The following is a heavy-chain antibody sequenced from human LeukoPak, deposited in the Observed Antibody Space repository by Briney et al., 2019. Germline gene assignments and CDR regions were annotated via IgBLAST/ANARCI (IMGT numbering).Heavy chain of an antibody. CDR2: ISYDGSNK. V-gene: IGHV3-30*03. CDR1: GFTFSSYS. D-gene: IGHD3-3*01. Sequence: GGSLRLSCAASGFTFSSYSMNWVRQAPGKGLEWVAVISYDGSNKYYADSVKGRFTISRDNSKNTLYLQMNSLRAEDTAVYYCARGEKPFLDYYYGMDVWGQGTTVTVSS. CDR3: ARGEKPFLDYYYGMDV. J-gene: IGHJ6*02.